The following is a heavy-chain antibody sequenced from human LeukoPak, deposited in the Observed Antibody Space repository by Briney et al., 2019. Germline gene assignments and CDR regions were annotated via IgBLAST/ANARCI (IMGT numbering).Heavy chain of an antibody. CDR2: FDPEDGET. J-gene: IGHJ3*02. V-gene: IGHV1-24*01. D-gene: IGHD3-10*01. Sequence: ASVKVSCKVSGYTLTELSMHWVRQAPGKGLEWMGGFDPEDGETIYAQKFQGRVTMTEDTSTDTAYMELSSLRSEDTAVYYCARDLPFDGSGTYFPFDIWGQGTMVTVSS. CDR1: GYTLTELS. CDR3: ARDLPFDGSGTYFPFDI.